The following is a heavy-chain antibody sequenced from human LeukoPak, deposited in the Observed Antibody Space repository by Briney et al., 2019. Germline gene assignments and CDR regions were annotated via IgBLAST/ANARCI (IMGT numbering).Heavy chain of an antibody. D-gene: IGHD1-26*01. J-gene: IGHJ4*02. V-gene: IGHV3-66*01. Sequence: PGGSLRLSCAASGFTVSNNYMSWVRQAPGKGLEWVSVIYSGGSTYYADSVKGRFTISRDNSKNTLYLQMNSLRAEDTAVYYCARGNSGSYFSYFDYWGQGTLVGVSS. CDR3: ARGNSGSYFSYFDY. CDR2: IYSGGST. CDR1: GFTVSNNY.